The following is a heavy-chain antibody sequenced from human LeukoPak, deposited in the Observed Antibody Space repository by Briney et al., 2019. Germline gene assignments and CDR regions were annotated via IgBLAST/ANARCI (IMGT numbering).Heavy chain of an antibody. Sequence: GASVKVSCKSSGYTFTGYYMHWVRQAPGQGLEWMGWINPNSGGTNYVQKFQGRVTMTRDTSISTAYMELSRLRSDDTAVYYCARDMEGLVVVPAAIDYWGQGTLVTVP. CDR2: INPNSGGT. V-gene: IGHV1-2*02. D-gene: IGHD2-2*01. J-gene: IGHJ4*02. CDR3: ARDMEGLVVVPAAIDY. CDR1: GYTFTGYY.